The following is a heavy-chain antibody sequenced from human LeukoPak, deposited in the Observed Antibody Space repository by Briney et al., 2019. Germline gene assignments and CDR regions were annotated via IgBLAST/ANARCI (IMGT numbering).Heavy chain of an antibody. J-gene: IGHJ4*02. CDR2: IGYSAGDT. D-gene: IGHD4-17*01. CDR3: AKDDDGHHHGVDH. V-gene: IGHV3-23*01. Sequence: LTGGSLRLSCAASGFIVNSYAMSWVRQAPGKGLAWVSAIGYSAGDTYYADSVKGRFTISRDFSMNTLYLQMTSLRADDTALYYCAKDDDGHHHGVDHWGQGTLVTVSS. CDR1: GFIVNSYA.